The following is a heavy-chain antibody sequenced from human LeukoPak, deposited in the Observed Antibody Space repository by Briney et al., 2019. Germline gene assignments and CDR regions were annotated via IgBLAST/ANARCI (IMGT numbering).Heavy chain of an antibody. J-gene: IGHJ5*02. V-gene: IGHV4-59*01. CDR2: FYYSGNT. Sequence: PPQTPSLTCTVSGGSLSGFYWSWIRQPPGTGLEWIGSFYYSGNTNYNPSLKSRVTISVDTSKNQFSLNLSSVTAADTAVYYCARDPSSDNFFDPWGQGTLVTVSS. D-gene: IGHD2-15*01. CDR1: GGSLSGFY. CDR3: ARDPSSDNFFDP.